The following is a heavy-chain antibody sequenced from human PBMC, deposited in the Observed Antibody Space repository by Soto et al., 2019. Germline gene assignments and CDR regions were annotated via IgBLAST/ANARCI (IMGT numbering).Heavy chain of an antibody. D-gene: IGHD3-10*01. J-gene: IGHJ3*02. CDR2: ISYDGSNK. CDR1: GFTFSIYA. CDR3: ARDYYGSGSYYKGDAFDI. V-gene: IGHV3-30-3*01. Sequence: RGSLLLCCASSGFTFSIYAMPWVRQAPGKGLEWVAVISYDGSNKYYADSVKGRFTISRDNSKNTLYLQMNRLRAEDTAVYYCARDYYGSGSYYKGDAFDIWGQGTMVTVSS.